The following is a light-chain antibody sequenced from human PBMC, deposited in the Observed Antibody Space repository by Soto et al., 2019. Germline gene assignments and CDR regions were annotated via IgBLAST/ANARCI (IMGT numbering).Light chain of an antibody. CDR3: SSYTSSSTWL. V-gene: IGLV2-14*03. CDR2: EVS. CDR1: SSDVGAYNY. Sequence: QSALTQPASVSGSPGQSITISCTGTSSDVGAYNYVSWYQQHPGKAPKLMIYEVSNRPSGVSNRFSGSKSANTVSLTISWLQAGDEADYYCSSYTSSSTWLFGGGTKLTVL. J-gene: IGLJ3*02.